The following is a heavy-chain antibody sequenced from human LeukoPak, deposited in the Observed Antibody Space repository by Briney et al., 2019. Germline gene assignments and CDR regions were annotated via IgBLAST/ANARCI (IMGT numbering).Heavy chain of an antibody. V-gene: IGHV3-48*04. CDR2: ISSSGSTI. D-gene: IGHD6-19*01. Sequence: GGSLRLSCAASGFTFSSYGMHWVRQAPGKGLEWVSYISSSGSTIYYADSVKGRFTISRDNAKNSLYLQMNSLRAEDTAVYYCATVAGTLDYWGQGTLVTVSS. CDR1: GFTFSSYG. J-gene: IGHJ4*02. CDR3: ATVAGTLDY.